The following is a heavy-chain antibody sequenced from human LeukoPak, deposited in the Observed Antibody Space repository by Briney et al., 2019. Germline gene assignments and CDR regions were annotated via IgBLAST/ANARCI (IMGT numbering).Heavy chain of an antibody. CDR2: IKQDGSEK. D-gene: IGHD3-22*01. Sequence: GGSLRLSCAASGFTFSSYWMSWVRQAPGKGLEWVANIKQDGSEKYYVDSVKGRFTISRDNAKNSLYLQMNSLRAEDTAVYYCARDFPYYYDISGYYLDYWGQGTLVTVSS. J-gene: IGHJ4*02. CDR3: ARDFPYYYDISGYYLDY. CDR1: GFTFSSYW. V-gene: IGHV3-7*01.